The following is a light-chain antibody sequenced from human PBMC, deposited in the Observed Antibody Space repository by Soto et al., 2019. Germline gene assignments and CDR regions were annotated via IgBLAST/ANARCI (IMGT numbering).Light chain of an antibody. V-gene: IGKV3-11*01. CDR3: QQRKT. CDR1: QSVSSY. J-gene: IGKJ1*01. CDR2: DAS. Sequence: EIVLTQSPATLSLSPGERATLSCRASQSVSSYLAWYQQKPGQAPRLLIYDASNRATGIPARFSGSGSGTDFTLTISSLEPEDFAVYYCQQRKTFGQWTKVDIK.